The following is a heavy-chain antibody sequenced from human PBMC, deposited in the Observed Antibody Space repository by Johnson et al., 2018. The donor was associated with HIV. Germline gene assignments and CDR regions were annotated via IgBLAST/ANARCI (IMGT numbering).Heavy chain of an antibody. CDR2: ISWNSGSI. D-gene: IGHD3-22*01. V-gene: IGHV3-9*01. CDR3: AKVRSGYTEIDAFDI. CDR1: GFTFDDYA. Sequence: VQLVESGGGLVQSGGSLRLSCAASGFTFDDYAMHWVRQAPGKGLEWVSGISWNSGSIGYADSVTGRFTFSRDNSKNTLYLQMNSLRAEDTAVYFCAKVRSGYTEIDAFDIWGQGTMVTVSS. J-gene: IGHJ3*02.